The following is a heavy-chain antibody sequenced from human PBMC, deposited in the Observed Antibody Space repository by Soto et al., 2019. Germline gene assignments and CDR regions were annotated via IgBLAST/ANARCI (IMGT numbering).Heavy chain of an antibody. Sequence: SESLSLTCAVSGGSISSGGYSWSWIRQPPGKGLEWIGYIYHSGSPYYNPSLKSRVTISVDRSKNQFSLKLSSVTAAHTAVYYCARGPPNSSWGQGTLVTVSS. J-gene: IGHJ4*02. CDR3: ARGPPNSS. CDR2: IYHSGSP. CDR1: GGSISSGGYS. D-gene: IGHD3-22*01. V-gene: IGHV4-30-2*01.